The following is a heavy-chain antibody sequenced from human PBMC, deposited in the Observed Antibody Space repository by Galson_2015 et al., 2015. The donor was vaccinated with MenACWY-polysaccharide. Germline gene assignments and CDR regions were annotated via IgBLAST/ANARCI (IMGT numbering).Heavy chain of an antibody. CDR3: ARVLKGLVGATPDY. CDR2: ISSGGTL. CDR1: GFTFSSYS. V-gene: IGHV3-48*02. Sequence: SLRLSCAASGFTFSSYSMNWVRQAPGKGLEWVSYISSGGTLYYADSVKGRFTISRDNAKNSLYLQMNSLRDDDTAVYYCARVLKGLVGATPDYWGQGTLGTVSS. J-gene: IGHJ4*02. D-gene: IGHD1-26*01.